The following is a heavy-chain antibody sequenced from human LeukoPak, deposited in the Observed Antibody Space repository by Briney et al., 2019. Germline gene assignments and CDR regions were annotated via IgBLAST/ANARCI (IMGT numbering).Heavy chain of an antibody. J-gene: IGHJ4*02. CDR2: INPNSGGT. V-gene: IGHV1-2*02. Sequence: ASVKVSCKPSGYTFTGYYIHWVRQAPGQGLEWLGWINPNSGGTKYAQRFHGRVTMTRDTSISTGYMELSRLRSDDTAVYYCARVVLHTTWQEGFGYYLDSWGQGTLVTVSS. CDR3: ARVVLHTTWQEGFGYYLDS. CDR1: GYTFTGYY. D-gene: IGHD3-16*01.